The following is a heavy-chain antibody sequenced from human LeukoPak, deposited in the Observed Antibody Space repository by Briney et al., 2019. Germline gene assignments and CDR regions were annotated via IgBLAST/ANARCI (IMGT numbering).Heavy chain of an antibody. CDR2: IYYSGST. J-gene: IGHJ4*02. CDR1: GGSIGSGGYY. V-gene: IGHV4-31*03. Sequence: PSQTLSLTCTVSGGSIGSGGYYWSWIRQHPGKGLEWIGYIYYSGSTYYNPSLKSRVTISVDTSKNQFSLKLSSVTAADTAVYYCARAGVVAATPGPLLDYWGQGTLVTVSS. CDR3: ARAGVVAATPGPLLDY. D-gene: IGHD2-15*01.